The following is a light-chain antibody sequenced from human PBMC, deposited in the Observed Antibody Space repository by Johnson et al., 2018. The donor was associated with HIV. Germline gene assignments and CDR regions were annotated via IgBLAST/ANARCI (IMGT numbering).Light chain of an antibody. CDR1: SSNIGNNY. V-gene: IGLV1-51*01. CDR3: GTWDSSLGAGHV. Sequence: QSVLTQSPSVSAAPGQKVTISCSGSSSNIGNNYVSWYQQLPGTAPKLLIYDNNKRPSGIPDRFSGSKSGTSATLGITGLQTGDEADYYCGTWDSSLGAGHVFGTGTKVTVL. CDR2: DNN. J-gene: IGLJ1*01.